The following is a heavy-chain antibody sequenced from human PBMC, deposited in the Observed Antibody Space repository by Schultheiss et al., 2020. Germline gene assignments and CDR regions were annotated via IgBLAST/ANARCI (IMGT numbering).Heavy chain of an antibody. D-gene: IGHD4-17*01. CDR1: GYTFTSYY. V-gene: IGHV1-46*03. CDR2: INPSGGST. Sequence: ASVKVSCKASGYTFTSYYMHWVRQAPGQGLEWMGIINPSGGSTSYAQKFQGIVTMTRDTSTSTVYMELSSLRSEDTAVYYCARSHGDEGMDVWGQGTTVTVSS. CDR3: ARSHGDEGMDV. J-gene: IGHJ6*02.